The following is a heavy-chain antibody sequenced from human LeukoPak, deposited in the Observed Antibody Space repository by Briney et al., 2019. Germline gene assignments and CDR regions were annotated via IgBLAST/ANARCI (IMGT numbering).Heavy chain of an antibody. D-gene: IGHD2-15*01. CDR1: GFTFGSYW. V-gene: IGHV3-74*01. CDR3: ARRDCSGGSCYLAY. J-gene: IGHJ4*02. Sequence: GGSLRLSCAASGFTFGSYWMHWVRQAPGKGLVWVSRINSDGSNTIYPDSVKGRFTISRDNAKNTLYLQMNSLRAEDTAVYYCARRDCSGGSCYLAYWGQGTLVTVSS. CDR2: INSDGSNT.